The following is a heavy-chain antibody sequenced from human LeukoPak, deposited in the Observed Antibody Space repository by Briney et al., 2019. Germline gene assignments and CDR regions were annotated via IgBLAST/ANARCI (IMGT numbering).Heavy chain of an antibody. Sequence: GGSLRLSCAASGFTFSSYWMSWVRQAPGKGLEWVANIKQDGSEKYYVDSVKGRFTISRDNAKNSLYLQMDSLRAEDTAVYYCAREAFVYCSGGSCSDFDYWGQGTLVTVSS. J-gene: IGHJ4*02. CDR1: GFTFSSYW. CDR2: IKQDGSEK. D-gene: IGHD2-15*01. V-gene: IGHV3-7*01. CDR3: AREAFVYCSGGSCSDFDY.